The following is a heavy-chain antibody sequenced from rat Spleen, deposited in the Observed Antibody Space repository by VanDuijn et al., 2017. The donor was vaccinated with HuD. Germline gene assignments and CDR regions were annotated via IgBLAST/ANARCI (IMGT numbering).Heavy chain of an antibody. Sequence: EVQLVESGGGLVQPGRSLKLSCAASGFTFSDYNMAWVRQTPKKGLERVAIISYDGSSSYYRDAVKGRFTISRDTAQNTLYLQMNSLRSEDTATYYCARGGFFRYWGQGVMVTVSS. CDR1: GFTFSDYN. CDR3: ARGGFFRY. V-gene: IGHV5-7*01. J-gene: IGHJ2*01. D-gene: IGHD1-6*01. CDR2: ISYDGSSS.